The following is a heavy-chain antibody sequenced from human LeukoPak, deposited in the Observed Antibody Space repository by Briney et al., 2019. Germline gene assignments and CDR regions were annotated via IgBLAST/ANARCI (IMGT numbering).Heavy chain of an antibody. V-gene: IGHV4-34*01. Sequence: NTSETLSLTCAVYGGSFSGYYWSWIRQPPGKGLEWIGEINHSGSTNYNPSLKSRVTISVDTSKNQFSLKLSSVTAADTAVYYCARGLVATPLYYYYYMDVWGKGTTVTVSS. CDR2: INHSGST. CDR1: GGSFSGYY. D-gene: IGHD5-12*01. CDR3: ARGLVATPLYYYYYMDV. J-gene: IGHJ6*03.